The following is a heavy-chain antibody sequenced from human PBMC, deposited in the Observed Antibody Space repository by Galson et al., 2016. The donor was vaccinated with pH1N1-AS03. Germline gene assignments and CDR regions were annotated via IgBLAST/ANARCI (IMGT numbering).Heavy chain of an antibody. D-gene: IGHD6-13*01. V-gene: IGHV3-23*01. CDR3: ANGRGRWYGPYNWFDP. CDR1: GFTFRNYA. J-gene: IGHJ5*02. Sequence: SLRLSCAASGFTFRNYAMSWVRQAPGKGLEWVSAISGDGSVTHYADSVKSRFTISRDNSKSTLYLQMSSMRAEDTAVYYCANGRGRWYGPYNWFDPWGQGTLVAVSS. CDR2: ISGDGSVT.